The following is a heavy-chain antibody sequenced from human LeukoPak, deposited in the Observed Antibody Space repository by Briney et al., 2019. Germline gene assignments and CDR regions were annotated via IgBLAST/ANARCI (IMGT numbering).Heavy chain of an antibody. Sequence: SETLSLTCAVYGSSFSGFDWSWVRQAPGKGLEWIGEINEGGDTKYNPSLKSRVTLSVDTSRNEFSPKIRSVTAADTAVYYCARGLGWKVTTMGLFYMDVWGEGTTVTVSS. D-gene: IGHD4-11*01. CDR1: GSSFSGFD. J-gene: IGHJ6*03. CDR2: INEGGDT. CDR3: ARGLGWKVTTMGLFYMDV. V-gene: IGHV4-34*01.